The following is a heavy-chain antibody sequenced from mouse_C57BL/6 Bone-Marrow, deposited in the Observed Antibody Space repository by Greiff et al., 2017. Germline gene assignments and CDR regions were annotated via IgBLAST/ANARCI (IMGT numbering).Heavy chain of an antibody. CDR3: ARGDYDGDYYAMDY. CDR1: GYTFTDYY. CDR2: IYPGSGNT. D-gene: IGHD2-4*01. Sequence: VQLQQSGAELVRPGASVKLTCKASGYTFTDYYINWVKQRPGQGLEWIARIYPGSGNTYYNEKFKGKATLTAEKSSSTAYMQLSSLTSEDSAVYCCARGDYDGDYYAMDYWGQGTSVTVSS. J-gene: IGHJ4*01. V-gene: IGHV1-76*01.